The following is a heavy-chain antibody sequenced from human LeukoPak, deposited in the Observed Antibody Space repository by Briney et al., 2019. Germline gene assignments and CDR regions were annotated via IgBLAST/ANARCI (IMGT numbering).Heavy chain of an antibody. J-gene: IGHJ4*02. CDR3: ARDSSVLGDY. D-gene: IGHD2-8*02. V-gene: IGHV3-30*04. Sequence: GGSLRLSCAASGFTFSSYAMHWVRQAPGKGLEWGAVISYDGSNKYYADSVKGRFTISRDNSKNTLYLQMSSLRAEDTAVYYCARDSSVLGDYWGQGTLVTVSS. CDR2: ISYDGSNK. CDR1: GFTFSSYA.